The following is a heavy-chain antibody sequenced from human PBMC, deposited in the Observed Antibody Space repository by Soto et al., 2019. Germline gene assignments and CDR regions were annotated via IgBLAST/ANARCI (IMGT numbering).Heavy chain of an antibody. D-gene: IGHD3-22*01. CDR2: ISYDGSNK. V-gene: IGHV3-30-3*01. CDR1: GFTFSRYA. J-gene: IGHJ3*02. CDR3: ARGTRSSGDLEDAFGI. Sequence: PAASLRLSCAASGFTFSRYAMHWVRLAPAKGLEWVAVISYDGSNKYYADSVKCRFTLPRDNSKNTLYLQMNSLRAEDTAVYYCARGTRSSGDLEDAFGIWGQGTIVTVSS.